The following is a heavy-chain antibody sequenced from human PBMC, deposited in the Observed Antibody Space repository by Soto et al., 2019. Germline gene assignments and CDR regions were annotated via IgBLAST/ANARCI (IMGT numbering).Heavy chain of an antibody. J-gene: IGHJ4*02. D-gene: IGHD3-22*01. V-gene: IGHV3-23*01. CDR2: ISGGGAST. CDR3: AKDKALPSGYLDY. CDR1: GFTFSSYA. Sequence: PGGSLRLSCAASGFTFSSYAMSWVRQAPGKGLEWVSAISGGGASTYYADSVKGRFTISRDNSKNTLYLQMNSLRAEDTAVYYCAKDKALPSGYLDYWGRGTLVTVSS.